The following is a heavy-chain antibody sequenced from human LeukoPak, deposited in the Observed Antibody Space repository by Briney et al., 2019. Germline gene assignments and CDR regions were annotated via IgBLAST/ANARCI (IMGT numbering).Heavy chain of an antibody. J-gene: IGHJ4*02. D-gene: IGHD5-12*01. V-gene: IGHV1-2*04. CDR2: INPNSGGT. CDR3: ARTYSGYDYGEFDY. Sequence: ASVKVSCKASGYTFTGYYMHWVRQAPGQGLEWMGWINPNSGGTNYAQKFRGWVTMTRDTSISTAYMELSRLRSDDTAVYYCARTYSGYDYGEFDYWGQGTLVTVSS. CDR1: GYTFTGYY.